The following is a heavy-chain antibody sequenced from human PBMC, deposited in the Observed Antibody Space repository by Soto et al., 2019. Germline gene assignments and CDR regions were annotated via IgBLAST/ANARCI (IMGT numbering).Heavy chain of an antibody. CDR3: ARAYSSSSPSAPTSDDYGMDV. V-gene: IGHV3-7*01. CDR1: GFTFSSYW. Sequence: GGSLRLSCAASGFTFSSYWMSWVRQAPGKGLEWVANIKQDGSEKYYVDSVKGRFTISRDNAKNSLYLQMNSLRAEDTAVYYCARAYSSSSPSAPTSDDYGMDVWGQGTTVTVSS. D-gene: IGHD6-6*01. CDR2: IKQDGSEK. J-gene: IGHJ6*02.